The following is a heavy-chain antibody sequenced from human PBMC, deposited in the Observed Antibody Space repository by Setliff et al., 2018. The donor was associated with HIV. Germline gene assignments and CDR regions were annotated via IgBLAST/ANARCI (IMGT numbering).Heavy chain of an antibody. CDR1: GYPFTSYY. Sequence: ASVKVSCKASGYPFTSYYMHWVRQAPGQGLEWIGQIISILEITDYAQKLQGRVTITADGPTNTFYMELSGLRSDDTAVYYCAGPRGDEAFDIWGQGTMVTVSS. J-gene: IGHJ3*02. CDR2: IISILEIT. CDR3: AGPRGDEAFDI. D-gene: IGHD3-10*01. V-gene: IGHV1-46*04.